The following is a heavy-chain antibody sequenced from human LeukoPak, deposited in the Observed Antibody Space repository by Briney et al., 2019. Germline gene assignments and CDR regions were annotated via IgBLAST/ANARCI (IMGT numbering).Heavy chain of an antibody. CDR2: ISGSSSPI. D-gene: IGHD3-10*01. J-gene: IGHJ4*02. CDR1: GFTFSSYS. V-gene: IGHV3-48*02. Sequence: PGGSLRLPCAASGFTFSSYSMTWVRQAPGKGLEWVSYISGSSSPIYYADSVKGRVTISRDNAKDSLYLQMTSLRDEDTAVYYCARVSGSYYFDYWGQGTLVTVS. CDR3: ARVSGSYYFDY.